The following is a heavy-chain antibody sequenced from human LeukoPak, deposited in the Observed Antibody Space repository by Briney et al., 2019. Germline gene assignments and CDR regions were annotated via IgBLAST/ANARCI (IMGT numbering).Heavy chain of an antibody. V-gene: IGHV1-18*01. CDR2: ISAYNGNT. D-gene: IGHD1-26*01. Sequence: ASVKVSCKASGGTFSSYAISWVRQAPGQGLEWMGWISAYNGNTNYAQKLQGRVTMTTDTSTSTAYMELRSLRSDDTAVYYCARASIHGSWFDPWGQGTLVTVSS. J-gene: IGHJ5*02. CDR3: ARASIHGSWFDP. CDR1: GGTFSSYA.